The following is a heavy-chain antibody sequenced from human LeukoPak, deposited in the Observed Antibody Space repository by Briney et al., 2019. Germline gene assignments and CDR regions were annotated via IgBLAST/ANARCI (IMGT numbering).Heavy chain of an antibody. V-gene: IGHV4-30-4*01. Sequence: PSQTLSLACTVSGGSISSSDYYWSWLRQPPGKGLEWIGYIYYSGSTYYNPSLKSRVTISVDTSKNHFSLKLSSVTSADTAVYYCARRSSGGGLFDYWGQGTLVTVSS. CDR2: IYYSGST. CDR1: GGSISSSDYY. J-gene: IGHJ4*02. CDR3: ARRSSGGGLFDY. D-gene: IGHD6-19*01.